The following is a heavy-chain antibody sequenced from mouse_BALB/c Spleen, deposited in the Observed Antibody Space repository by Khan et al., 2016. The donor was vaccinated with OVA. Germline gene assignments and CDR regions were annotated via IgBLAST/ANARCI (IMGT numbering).Heavy chain of an antibody. J-gene: IGHJ4*01. V-gene: IGHV1S132*01. D-gene: IGHD2-1*01. Sequence: QVQLKESGDELVRPGASVKLSCKTSGYIFSSYWIHWVKQRSGQGLEWIAKIYPGTGSTNYNEKFKGKATLTADKSSSTAYLQRRSLKSEESAVDVCARAGYGTYARDYWGQGTSVSVSS. CDR3: ARAGYGTYARDY. CDR2: IYPGTGST. CDR1: GYIFSSYW.